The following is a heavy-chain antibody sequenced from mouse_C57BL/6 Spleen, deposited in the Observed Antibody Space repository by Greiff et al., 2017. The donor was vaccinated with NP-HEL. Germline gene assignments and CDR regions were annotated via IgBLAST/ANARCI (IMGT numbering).Heavy chain of an antibody. CDR2: IWSGGST. Sequence: VKLMESGPGLVQPSQSLSITCTVSGFSLTSYGVHWVRQSPGKGLEWLGVIWSGGSTDYNAAFISRLSISKDNSKSQVFFKMNSLQADDTAIYYCATNYYGSSYNYAMDYWGQGTSVTVSS. J-gene: IGHJ4*01. CDR3: ATNYYGSSYNYAMDY. D-gene: IGHD1-1*01. CDR1: GFSLTSYG. V-gene: IGHV2-2*01.